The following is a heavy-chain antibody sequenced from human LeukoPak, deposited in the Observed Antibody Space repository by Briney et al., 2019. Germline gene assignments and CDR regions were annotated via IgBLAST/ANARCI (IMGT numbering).Heavy chain of an antibody. CDR2: IYPGDSDT. Sequence: GESLKIPCQGSGYNFNTFWIGWVRQMPGKGLEWIGIIYPGDSDTRYSPSFQGQVTISADKSISTAYLQWSSLKASDTAMYYCATPRGYSYGFDYWGQGTLVTVSS. J-gene: IGHJ4*02. CDR1: GYNFNTFW. V-gene: IGHV5-51*01. CDR3: ATPRGYSYGFDY. D-gene: IGHD5-18*01.